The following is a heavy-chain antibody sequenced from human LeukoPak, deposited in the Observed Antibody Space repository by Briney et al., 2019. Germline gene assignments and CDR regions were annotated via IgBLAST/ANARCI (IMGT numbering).Heavy chain of an antibody. CDR1: GGSISSFY. J-gene: IGHJ3*02. V-gene: IGHV4-59*01. Sequence: SETLSLTCTVSGGSISSFYWSWIRQPPGKGLEWIGYIYYTGSTNYNSSLKSRVTISVDTSKNQFSLNLSSVTAADTAMYYCASSITMVRERAFDIWGQGTMVTVSS. CDR2: IYYTGST. CDR3: ASSITMVRERAFDI. D-gene: IGHD3-10*01.